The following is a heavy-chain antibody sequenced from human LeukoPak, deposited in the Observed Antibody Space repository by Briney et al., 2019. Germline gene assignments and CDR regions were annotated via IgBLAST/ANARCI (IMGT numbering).Heavy chain of an antibody. CDR3: ASRYGSGSYSSWFDP. Sequence: SETLSLTCAFSGYSISSGYYWGWIRQPPGKGLEWIGSIYHSGSTYYNPSLKSRVTISVDTSKNQFSLKLSSVAAADTAVYYCASRYGSGSYSSWFDPWGQGTLVTVFS. CDR2: IYHSGST. D-gene: IGHD3-10*01. CDR1: GYSISSGYY. V-gene: IGHV4-38-2*01. J-gene: IGHJ5*02.